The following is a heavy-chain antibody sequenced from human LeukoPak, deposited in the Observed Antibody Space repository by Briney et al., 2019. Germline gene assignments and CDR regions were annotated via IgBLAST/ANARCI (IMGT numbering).Heavy chain of an antibody. Sequence: SETLSLTCTVSGGSISSSSYYWGWIRRPPGKGLEWIGSIYYSGSTYYNPSLKSRVTISVDTSKNQFSLKLSSVTAADTAVYYCATEGYCSGGSCYSGFDYWGQGTLVTVSS. V-gene: IGHV4-39*01. CDR1: GGSISSSSYY. D-gene: IGHD2-15*01. J-gene: IGHJ4*02. CDR3: ATEGYCSGGSCYSGFDY. CDR2: IYYSGST.